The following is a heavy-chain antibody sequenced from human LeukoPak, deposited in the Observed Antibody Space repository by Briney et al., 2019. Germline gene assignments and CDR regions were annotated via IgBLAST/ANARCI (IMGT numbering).Heavy chain of an antibody. CDR1: GFTFSRYW. Sequence: GGSLRLSCAPSGFTFSRYWMTWVRQTPGKGLEWVASIKDDGRQKYYVDSVKGRFTVSRDNAKNSAYLQMDSLRVEDTALYYCARGASRGFDTWGQGTLVTVSS. J-gene: IGHJ4*02. CDR3: ARGASRGFDT. CDR2: IKDDGRQK. V-gene: IGHV3-7*01. D-gene: IGHD5-24*01.